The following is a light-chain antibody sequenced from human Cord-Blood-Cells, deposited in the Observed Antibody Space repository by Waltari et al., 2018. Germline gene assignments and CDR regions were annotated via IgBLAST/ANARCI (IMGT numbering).Light chain of an antibody. V-gene: IGLV2-14*01. J-gene: IGLJ3*02. CDR3: SSYTSSSTWV. CDR1: SSDVGGYNY. CDR2: DVS. Sequence: QSALTQPASVSGSPGQSITISCTGTSSDVGGYNYVSWYQQHPGNAPKRILYDVSKRPSGVPNRFSGSKSGDTAPLTISGLQAEDEADYYCSSYTSSSTWVFGGGTKLTVL.